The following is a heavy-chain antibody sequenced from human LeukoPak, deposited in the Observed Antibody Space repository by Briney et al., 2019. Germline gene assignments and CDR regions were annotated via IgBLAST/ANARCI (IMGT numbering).Heavy chain of an antibody. V-gene: IGHV3-30*04. CDR1: GFTFSSYA. J-gene: IGHJ2*01. Sequence: GGSLRLSCAASGFTFSSYAMHWVRQAPGKGLEWVAVISYDGSNKYYADSVKGRSTISRDNSKNTLYLQMNSLRAEDTAVYYCATEGHRSPLWGRGTLVTVSS. CDR3: ATEGHRSPL. CDR2: ISYDGSNK.